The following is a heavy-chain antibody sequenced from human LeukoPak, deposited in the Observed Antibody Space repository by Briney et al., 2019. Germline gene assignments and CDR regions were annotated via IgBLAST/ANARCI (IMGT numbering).Heavy chain of an antibody. J-gene: IGHJ5*02. CDR1: GRSFSGYY. Sequence: PSETLSLTCAVYGRSFSGYYWSWIRQPPGKGLEWIGEINHSGSTNYNPSLKSRVTISVDTSKNQFSLKPSSVTAADTAVYYCAGVINIVVEEYNWFDPWGQGTLVTVSS. CDR3: AGVINIVVEEYNWFDP. V-gene: IGHV4-34*01. D-gene: IGHD2-15*01. CDR2: INHSGST.